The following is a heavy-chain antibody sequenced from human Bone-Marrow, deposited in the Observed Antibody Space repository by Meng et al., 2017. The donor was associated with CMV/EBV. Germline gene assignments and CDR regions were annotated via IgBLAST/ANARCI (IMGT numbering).Heavy chain of an antibody. V-gene: IGHV3-74*01. Sequence: GGSLRLSCAASGFTFSSYWMHWVRQAPGKGLVWVSRINSDGSSTSYADSVKGRFTISRDNAKNTLYLQMNSLRAEDTAVYYCAKDRRGQQLVRNPFDYWGQGTLVTVSS. J-gene: IGHJ4*02. CDR1: GFTFSSYW. CDR3: AKDRRGQQLVRNPFDY. CDR2: INSDGSST. D-gene: IGHD6-6*01.